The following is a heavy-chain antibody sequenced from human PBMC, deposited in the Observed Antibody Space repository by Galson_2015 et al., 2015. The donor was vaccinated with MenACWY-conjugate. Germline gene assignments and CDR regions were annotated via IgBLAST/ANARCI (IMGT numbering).Heavy chain of an antibody. V-gene: IGHV3-74*01. CDR2: IKADGSFS. Sequence: SLRLSCAASGFTFNSYWMHWVRQTPGKGLEWISYIKADGSFSDYADSVKGRFTISTDNATSMVYLQMDGLGDEDTAVYFCARDNNWSFDSWGQGTLVTVSS. J-gene: IGHJ4*02. CDR1: GFTFNSYW. D-gene: IGHD1-1*01. CDR3: ARDNNWSFDS.